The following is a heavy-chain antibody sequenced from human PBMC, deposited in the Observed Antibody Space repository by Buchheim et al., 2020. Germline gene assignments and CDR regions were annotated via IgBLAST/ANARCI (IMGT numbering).Heavy chain of an antibody. D-gene: IGHD6-6*01. V-gene: IGHV3-23*01. CDR3: ATYKYSSSSDYYYGMDV. J-gene: IGHJ6*02. Sequence: EVQLLESGGGLVQPGGSLRLSCAASGFTFSSYAMSWVRQTPGKGLEWVSGISGDGVSTYYADSVKGRFTTSTDNSENTVYLQMHSLRAEDTALYYCATYKYSSSSDYYYGMDVWGQGTT. CDR2: ISGDGVST. CDR1: GFTFSSYA.